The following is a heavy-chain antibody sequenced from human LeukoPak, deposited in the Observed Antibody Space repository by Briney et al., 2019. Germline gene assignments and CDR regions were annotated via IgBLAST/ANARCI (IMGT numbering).Heavy chain of an antibody. CDR2: IYTSGST. Sequence: SETLSLTCTVSGGSISSYYWSWIRQPAGKGLEWIGRIYTSGSTNYNPSLKSRVTMSVDTSKNQFSLKLSSVTAADTAVYYCARDRAVITGTTRWFDPWGQGTLVTVSS. D-gene: IGHD1-7*01. CDR1: GGSISSYY. J-gene: IGHJ5*02. CDR3: ARDRAVITGTTRWFDP. V-gene: IGHV4-4*07.